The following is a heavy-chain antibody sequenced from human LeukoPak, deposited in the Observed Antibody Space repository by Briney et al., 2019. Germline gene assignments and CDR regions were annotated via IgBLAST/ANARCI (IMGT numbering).Heavy chain of an antibody. D-gene: IGHD6-6*01. CDR3: ARLISTSSSRFSDY. CDR2: ISISGENT. J-gene: IGHJ4*02. V-gene: IGHV3-23*01. CDR1: GFTFSSYA. Sequence: GGSLRLACAASGFTFSSYAMSWVRQAPGRGLEWVSAISISGENTYYADSVKGRFTISRDTSRNTLYLQMHSLRAEDTAVYYCARLISTSSSRFSDYWGQGTLVTVSS.